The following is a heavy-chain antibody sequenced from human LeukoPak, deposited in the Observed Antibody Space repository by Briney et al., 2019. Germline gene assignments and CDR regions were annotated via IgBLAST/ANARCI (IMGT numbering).Heavy chain of an antibody. CDR2: IYYSGST. J-gene: IGHJ3*02. CDR3: ARIQLLAAFDI. V-gene: IGHV4-59*01. D-gene: IGHD3-10*01. CDR1: GGSISSYY. Sequence: SETLSLTCTVSGGSISSYYWSWIRQPPGKGLEWIGYIYYSGSTNYNPSLKSRVTISVDTSKNQSSLKLSSVTAADTAVYYCARIQLLAAFDIWGQGTMVTVSS.